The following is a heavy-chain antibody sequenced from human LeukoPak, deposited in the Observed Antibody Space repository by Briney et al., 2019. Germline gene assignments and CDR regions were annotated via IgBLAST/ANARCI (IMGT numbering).Heavy chain of an antibody. CDR3: ARHRPWEYYFDY. CDR2: IYYSGST. CDR1: GGSISSSSYY. Sequence: SETLSLTCTVSGGSISSSSYYWGWIRQPPGKGLEWIGSIYYSGSTYYNPSLKSRVTISVDTSKNQFSPKLSSVTAADTAVYYCARHRPWEYYFDYWGQGTLVTVSS. J-gene: IGHJ4*02. V-gene: IGHV4-39*01. D-gene: IGHD1-26*01.